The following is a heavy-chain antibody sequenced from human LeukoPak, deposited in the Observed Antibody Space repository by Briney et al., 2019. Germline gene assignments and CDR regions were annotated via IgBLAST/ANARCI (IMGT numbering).Heavy chain of an antibody. V-gene: IGHV4-4*07. CDR2: IYTSGST. CDR1: GGSISSYY. CDR3: AREGSSPAGYYYYYYMDV. Sequence: SETLSLTCTVSGGSISSYYWSWIRQPAGKGLEWIGRIYTSGSTNYNPSLKSRVTMSVDTSKNQFSLKLSSVTAADTAVYYCAREGSSPAGYYYYYYMDVWGKGTTVTVSS. D-gene: IGHD1-26*01. J-gene: IGHJ6*03.